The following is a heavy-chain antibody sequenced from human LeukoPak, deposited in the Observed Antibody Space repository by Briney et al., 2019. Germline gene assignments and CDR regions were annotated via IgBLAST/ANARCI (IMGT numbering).Heavy chain of an antibody. Sequence: SETLSLTCTVSGGSISSYYWTWIRQPPGKGLEWIGYIYYSGSTNYNPSLKSRVTMSVGTSKNQFSLNLKSVTAADTAVYYCARDRAEGGGYWFDPWGQGTLVTVSS. J-gene: IGHJ5*02. V-gene: IGHV4-59*01. D-gene: IGHD5-12*01. CDR2: IYYSGST. CDR1: GGSISSYY. CDR3: ARDRAEGGGYWFDP.